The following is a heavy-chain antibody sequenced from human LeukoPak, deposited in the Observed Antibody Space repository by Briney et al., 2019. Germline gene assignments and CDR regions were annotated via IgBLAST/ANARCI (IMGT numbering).Heavy chain of an antibody. CDR3: ARGLGELSFPFDY. Sequence: PSETLSLTCTVSGGSISSYQWSWIRQPPGKGLEWIGYMYYSGSTKYNPSLKSRVTISGDTSKNQFSLKLISVTAADTAVYYCARGLGELSFPFDYWGQGTLVTVSS. CDR1: GGSISSYQ. J-gene: IGHJ4*02. V-gene: IGHV4-59*01. CDR2: MYYSGST. D-gene: IGHD3-16*02.